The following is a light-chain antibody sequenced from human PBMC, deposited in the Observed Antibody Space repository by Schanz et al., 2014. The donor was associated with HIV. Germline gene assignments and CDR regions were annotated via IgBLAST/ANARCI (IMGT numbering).Light chain of an antibody. V-gene: IGLV1-47*01. J-gene: IGLJ2*01. CDR2: RNN. Sequence: QSVLTQPPSASGTPGQRVTISCSGSSSNIGSNYVYWYQQLPGTAPKLLIYRNNQRPSGVPDRFSASKSGTSASLVISGLQSDDEADYYCATWDISLNGPVFGGGTKLTVL. CDR3: ATWDISLNGPV. CDR1: SSNIGSNY.